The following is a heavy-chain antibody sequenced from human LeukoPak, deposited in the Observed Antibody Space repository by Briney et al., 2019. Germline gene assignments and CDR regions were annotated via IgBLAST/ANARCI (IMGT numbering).Heavy chain of an antibody. Sequence: GGSLRLSCAASGFTFSSYGMHWVRQAPGKGLEWVAFIRCDGSNKYYADSVKGRFTISRDNSKNTLYLQMNSLRAEDTAVYYCAKTGEVTMIVVVSPYFDYWGQGTLVTVSS. CDR1: GFTFSSYG. V-gene: IGHV3-30*02. CDR3: AKTGEVTMIVVVSPYFDY. CDR2: IRCDGSNK. D-gene: IGHD3-22*01. J-gene: IGHJ4*02.